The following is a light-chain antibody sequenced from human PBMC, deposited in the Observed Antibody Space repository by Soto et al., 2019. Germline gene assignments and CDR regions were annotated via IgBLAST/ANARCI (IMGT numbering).Light chain of an antibody. Sequence: QSVLTQPPSASGTPGQRVTISCSGSSSNIGTNYVYWYQHLPGTAPKLLIYRNNQRPSGVPDRFSGSKSGTSASLAISGLRSEDEADYYCATWDDSLSVPVFGGGTKLTVL. CDR1: SSNIGTNY. CDR2: RNN. V-gene: IGLV1-47*01. J-gene: IGLJ3*02. CDR3: ATWDDSLSVPV.